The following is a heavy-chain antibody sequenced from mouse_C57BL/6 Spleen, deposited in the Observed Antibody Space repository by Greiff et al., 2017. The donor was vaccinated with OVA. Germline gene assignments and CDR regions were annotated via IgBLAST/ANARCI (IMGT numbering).Heavy chain of an antibody. CDR3: TLITTVVATPYWYFDV. CDR2: IDPENGDT. V-gene: IGHV14-4*01. D-gene: IGHD1-1*01. J-gene: IGHJ1*03. Sequence: VQLQQSGAELVRPGASVKLSCTASGFNIKDDYMHWVKQRPEQGLEWIGWIDPENGDTEYASKFQGKATITAETSSNTAYLQLSSLTSEDTAVYYCTLITTVVATPYWYFDVWGTGTTVTVSS. CDR1: GFNIKDDY.